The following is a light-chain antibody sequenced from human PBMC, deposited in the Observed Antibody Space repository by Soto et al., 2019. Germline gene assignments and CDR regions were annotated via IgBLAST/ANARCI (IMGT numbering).Light chain of an antibody. J-gene: IGLJ3*02. Sequence: QLVLTQPPSASGTPGQRVTISCSGSSSNIGRNAVNWYQQLPGTVPKLLIYGNYQRPSGVPDRFSGSESATSASLAISGLQSEDEADYYCAAWYDSLKSWVFGGGTKLTVL. V-gene: IGLV1-44*01. CDR3: AAWYDSLKSWV. CDR1: SSNIGRNA. CDR2: GNY.